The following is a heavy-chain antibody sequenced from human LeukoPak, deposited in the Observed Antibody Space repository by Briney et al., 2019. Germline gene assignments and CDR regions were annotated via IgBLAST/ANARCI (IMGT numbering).Heavy chain of an antibody. CDR2: ISYDGSNK. CDR3: ARFEYDAFDI. V-gene: IGHV3-30-3*01. J-gene: IGHJ3*02. D-gene: IGHD2/OR15-2a*01. Sequence: PGGSLRLSCSASGFTFSSYAMHWVRQAPGKGLEWVAVISYDGSNKYYADSVKGRFTISRDNSKNTLYLQMNSLRAEDTAVYYCARFEYDAFDIWGQGTMVTVSS. CDR1: GFTFSSYA.